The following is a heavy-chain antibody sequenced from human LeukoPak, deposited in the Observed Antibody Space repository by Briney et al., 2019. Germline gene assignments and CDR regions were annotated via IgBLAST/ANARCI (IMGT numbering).Heavy chain of an antibody. Sequence: SETLRLPCTVSGGSVTSDNNYWTWIRQPPGKGLEWFGYISYSGRATYNPSLKSRVTMSIDTSKNQLSLKLSSVTAADTAVYYCARDFCSSISCHFDYWEQARLPTVSS. V-gene: IGHV4-61*01. J-gene: IGHJ4*02. CDR1: GGSVTSDNNY. D-gene: IGHD2-2*01. CDR2: ISYSGRA. CDR3: ARDFCSSISCHFDY.